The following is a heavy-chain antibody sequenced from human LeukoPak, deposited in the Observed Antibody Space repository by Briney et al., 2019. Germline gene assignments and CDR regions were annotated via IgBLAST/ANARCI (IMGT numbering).Heavy chain of an antibody. CDR3: AKDGPVLRYFDWLSTTFDY. CDR2: ISSSGNTI. CDR1: GFTFSDYF. Sequence: GGSLRLSCAASGFTFSDYFMSWIRQTPGKGLEWISYISSSGNTIYYADSVKGRFTISRDNSKNTLYLQMNSLRAEDTAVYYCAKDGPVLRYFDWLSTTFDYWGQGTLVTVSS. V-gene: IGHV3-11*01. J-gene: IGHJ4*02. D-gene: IGHD3-9*01.